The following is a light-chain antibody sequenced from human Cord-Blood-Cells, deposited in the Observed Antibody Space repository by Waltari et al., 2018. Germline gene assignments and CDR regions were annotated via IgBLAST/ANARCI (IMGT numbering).Light chain of an antibody. CDR2: DVS. V-gene: IGLV2-14*03. J-gene: IGLJ3*02. CDR1: SSDVGGYNY. Sequence: QSALTQPASVSGSPGQSITLSCTGTSSDVGGYNYVSWYQQHPGKAPKLVIYDVSNRPSGVSNRFAGSKAGTTASLTSCGLQAENEADYNCSSYTRSSTGVFGGGTKLTVL. CDR3: SSYTRSSTGV.